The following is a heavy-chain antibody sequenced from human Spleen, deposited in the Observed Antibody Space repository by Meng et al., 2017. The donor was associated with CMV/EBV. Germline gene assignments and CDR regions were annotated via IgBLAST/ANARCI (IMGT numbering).Heavy chain of an antibody. V-gene: IGHV3-21*01. D-gene: IGHD4-17*01. Sequence: GESLKISCAASGFTFSNAWMSWVRQAPGKGLEWIASISSRSTYIFYADSVKGRFTISRDNAKKSLSLQMNSLRAEDTAVYYCAKINDYEAFDIWGQGTMVTVSS. CDR1: GFTFSNAW. CDR3: AKINDYEAFDI. J-gene: IGHJ3*02. CDR2: ISSRSTYI.